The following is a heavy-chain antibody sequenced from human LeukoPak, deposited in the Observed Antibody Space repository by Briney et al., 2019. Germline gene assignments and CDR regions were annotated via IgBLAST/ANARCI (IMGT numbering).Heavy chain of an antibody. CDR2: ISYDGSNK. J-gene: IGHJ4*02. V-gene: IGHV3-30*04. CDR3: ARDQVGWYMDY. D-gene: IGHD6-19*01. Sequence: GGSLRLSCAASGFTFSSYAMSWVRQAPGKGLEWVAVISYDGSNKYYADSVKGRFTISRDNSKNTVYLQMNSLRAEDTAVYHCARDQVGWYMDYWGQGTLVTASS. CDR1: GFTFSSYA.